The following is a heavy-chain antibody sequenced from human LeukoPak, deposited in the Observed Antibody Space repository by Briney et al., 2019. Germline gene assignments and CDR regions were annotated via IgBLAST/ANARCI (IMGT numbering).Heavy chain of an antibody. J-gene: IGHJ5*02. V-gene: IGHV1-69*13. CDR2: IIPIFGTA. CDR3: ARDRRGRYCSSISCYLGCFDP. D-gene: IGHD2-2*01. Sequence: ASVKVSCKASRGTFSSYAISWVRQAPGQGLEWMGGIIPIFGTANYAQKFQGRVKITADESTSTAYMELSSLRSDDTAVYYCARDRRGRYCSSISCYLGCFDPWGQGTLVTVSS. CDR1: RGTFSSYA.